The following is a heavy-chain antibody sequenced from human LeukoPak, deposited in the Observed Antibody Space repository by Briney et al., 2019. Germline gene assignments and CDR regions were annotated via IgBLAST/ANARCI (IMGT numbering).Heavy chain of an antibody. V-gene: IGHV4-4*07. D-gene: IGHD2-15*01. CDR2: IYTSGNT. J-gene: IGHJ4*02. CDR1: GGSINNYY. CDR3: ARLAMGWNYFDY. Sequence: PSETLSLTCTVSGGSINNYYWSWIRQPAGGGLEWIGHIYTSGNTNYNPSLQCRVNMSTDTSKNQLSLKVTSVTAADTAVYYCARLAMGWNYFDYWGQGALVTVSS.